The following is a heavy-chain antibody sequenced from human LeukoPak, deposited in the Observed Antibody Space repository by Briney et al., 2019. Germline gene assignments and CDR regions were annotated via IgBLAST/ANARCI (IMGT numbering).Heavy chain of an antibody. V-gene: IGHV3-21*01. CDR1: GFIFSSYS. CDR3: ARDREEYGSSSINWLDP. CDR2: ISSSSSYI. D-gene: IGHD6-6*01. J-gene: IGHJ5*02. Sequence: GGSLRLSCAASGFIFSSYSMNWVRQAPGKGLEWVSSISSSSSYIYYADSVKGRFTISRDNAKNSLYLQMNSLRAEDTAVYYCARDREEYGSSSINWLDPWGQGTLVTVSS.